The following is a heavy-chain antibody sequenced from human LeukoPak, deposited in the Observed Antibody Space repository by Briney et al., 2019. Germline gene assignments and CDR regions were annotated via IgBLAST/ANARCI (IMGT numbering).Heavy chain of an antibody. CDR3: ARPSDFGAFDI. CDR2: IWYDGSNK. CDR1: GFTFSSYG. Sequence: GGSLRLSCAASGFTFSSYGMHWVRQAPGKGLEWVAVIWYDGSNKYYADSVKGRFTISRDNSKNTLYLQMNSLRAEDTAVYYCARPSDFGAFDIWGQGTMVTVSS. J-gene: IGHJ3*02. V-gene: IGHV3-33*08. D-gene: IGHD3-10*01.